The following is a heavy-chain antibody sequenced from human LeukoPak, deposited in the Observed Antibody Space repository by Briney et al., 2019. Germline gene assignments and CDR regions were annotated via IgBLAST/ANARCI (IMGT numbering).Heavy chain of an antibody. Sequence: EASVKVSCKASGYTFTSYYMYWVGQAPGQPLEWMGIINPSGGSTSYAQKFQGRVTMTRDTSTSTVYMELSSLRSEDTAVYYCARDLGDTIGPWELLGGYFDYWGQRTLVTVSS. V-gene: IGHV1-46*01. CDR2: INPSGGST. CDR3: ARDLGDTIGPWELLGGYFDY. J-gene: IGHJ4*02. D-gene: IGHD1-26*01. CDR1: GYTFTSYY.